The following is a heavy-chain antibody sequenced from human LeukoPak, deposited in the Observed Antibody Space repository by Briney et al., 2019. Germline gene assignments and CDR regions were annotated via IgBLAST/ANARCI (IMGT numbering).Heavy chain of an antibody. Sequence: GGSLRLSCAASGFTFSSYGMSWVRQAPGKGLEWVSAISGSGGSTYYADSVKGRFTISRDNSKNTLYLQMNSLRAEDTAVYYCAKDRRMVRGANNYMDVWGKGTTVTISS. J-gene: IGHJ6*03. CDR3: AKDRRMVRGANNYMDV. CDR1: GFTFSSYG. D-gene: IGHD3-10*01. V-gene: IGHV3-23*01. CDR2: ISGSGGST.